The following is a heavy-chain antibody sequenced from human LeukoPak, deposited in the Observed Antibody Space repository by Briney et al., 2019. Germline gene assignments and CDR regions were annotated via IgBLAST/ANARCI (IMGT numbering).Heavy chain of an antibody. V-gene: IGHV4-4*07. Sequence: SETPSLTCTVSGGSISNYYWTWIRQPAGKGLEWIGRIYTSGSTNYNPSLKSRVTISLDKSKNQFSLRLSSVTAADTAVYFCAKIGYSSGWFEVDCWGQGTLVTVSS. CDR3: AKIGYSSGWFEVDC. D-gene: IGHD6-19*01. CDR1: GGSISNYY. J-gene: IGHJ4*02. CDR2: IYTSGST.